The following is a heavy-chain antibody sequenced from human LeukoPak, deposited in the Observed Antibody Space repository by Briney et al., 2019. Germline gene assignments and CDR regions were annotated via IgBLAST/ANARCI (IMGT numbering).Heavy chain of an antibody. CDR3: ARGERLVLLEKVNWFDP. CDR2: INHSGST. D-gene: IGHD3-3*01. Sequence: PSETLSLTCAVYGGSFSGYYWSWIRQPPGKGLGWIGEINHSGSTNYNPSLKSRVTISVDTSKNQSSLKLSSVTAADTAVYYCARGERLVLLEKVNWFDPWGQGTLVTVSS. J-gene: IGHJ5*02. CDR1: GGSFSGYY. V-gene: IGHV4-34*01.